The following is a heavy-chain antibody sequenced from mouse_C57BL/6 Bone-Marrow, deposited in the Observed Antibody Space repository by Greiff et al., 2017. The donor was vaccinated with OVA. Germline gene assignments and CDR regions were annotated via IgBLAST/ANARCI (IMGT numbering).Heavy chain of an antibody. CDR3: ITTVDYY. J-gene: IGHJ2*01. CDR2: IDPETGGT. Sequence: VQLQQSGAELVRPGASVTLSCKASGYTFTDYEMHWVKQTPVHGLEWIGAIDPETGGTAYNQKFKGKAILTADKSSSTAYVELRSLTSEDSAVYYCITTVDYYWGQGTTLTVSP. D-gene: IGHD1-1*01. V-gene: IGHV1-15*01. CDR1: GYTFTDYE.